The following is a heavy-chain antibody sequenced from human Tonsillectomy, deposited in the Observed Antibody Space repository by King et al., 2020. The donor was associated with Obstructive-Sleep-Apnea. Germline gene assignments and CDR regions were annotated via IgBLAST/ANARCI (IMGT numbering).Heavy chain of an antibody. J-gene: IGHJ6*02. Sequence: VQLQESGPGLVKPSQTLSLTCTVSGGSISSGDYYWSWIRQPPGKGLEWIGYIYYSGSTYYNPSLKSRVTISVDTSKNQFPLKLSSVTAADTAVYYCARDGMVRGVSIYYYYGMDVWGQGTTVTVSS. CDR1: GGSISSGDYY. CDR3: ARDGMVRGVSIYYYYGMDV. V-gene: IGHV4-30-4*01. D-gene: IGHD3-10*01. CDR2: IYYSGST.